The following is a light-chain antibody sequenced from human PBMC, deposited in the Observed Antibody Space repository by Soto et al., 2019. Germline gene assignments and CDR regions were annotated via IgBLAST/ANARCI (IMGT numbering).Light chain of an antibody. V-gene: IGLV1-44*01. J-gene: IGLJ1*01. CDR3: SSYTISRSYV. Sequence: QSVLTQPPSASGTPGQRVTISCSGSPSNIGSNTVSWYQQFSGSAPRLIMYGDYRRPSGVPDRFSGSKSGTSASLAISGLQSEDEADYYCSSYTISRSYVFGTGTKVTVL. CDR2: GDY. CDR1: PSNIGSNT.